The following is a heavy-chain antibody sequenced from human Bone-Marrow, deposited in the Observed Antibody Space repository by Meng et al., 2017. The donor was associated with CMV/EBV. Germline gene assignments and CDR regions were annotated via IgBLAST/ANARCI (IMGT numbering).Heavy chain of an antibody. CDR2: ISAYNGNT. J-gene: IGHJ4*02. D-gene: IGHD3-3*01. CDR1: GYTFTSYG. Sequence: ASVKVSCKASGYTFTSYGISWVRQAPGQGLEWMGWISAYNGNTNYAQKLQGRVTMTTDTSTSTAYMELRSLRSDDTAVYYCARDLADYDFWSGPPGYYWGQGTLVTVSS. V-gene: IGHV1-18*01. CDR3: ARDLADYDFWSGPPGYY.